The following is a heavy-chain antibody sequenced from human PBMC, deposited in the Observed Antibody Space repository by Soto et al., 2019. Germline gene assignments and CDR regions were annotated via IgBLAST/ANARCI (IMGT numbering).Heavy chain of an antibody. V-gene: IGHV3-33*01. CDR3: ARETGAPLYGMDV. CDR1: GFTFSAYG. Sequence: PGRSLRLSCAASGFTFSAYGMHWVRQAPGKGLEWVAVIWYDGSNKYYVDSVKGRFTISRDDSKNTLYLQMNSLRAEDTAVYYCARETGAPLYGMDVWGQGTTVTVSS. CDR2: IWYDGSNK. J-gene: IGHJ6*02. D-gene: IGHD7-27*01.